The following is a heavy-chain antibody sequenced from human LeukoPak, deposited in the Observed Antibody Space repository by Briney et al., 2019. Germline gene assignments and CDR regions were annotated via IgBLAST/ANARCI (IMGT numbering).Heavy chain of an antibody. V-gene: IGHV4-4*02. J-gene: IGHJ6*02. CDR1: GGSISSSNW. D-gene: IGHD2-2*02. CDR3: AIAVLGYCSSTSCYKARRNYYYYGMDV. Sequence: SGTLSLTCAVSGGSISSSNWWSWVRQPPGKGLERIGEIYHSGSTNYNPSLKSRVTISVDKSKNQFSLKLSSVTAADTAVYYCAIAVLGYCSSTSCYKARRNYYYYGMDVWGQGTTVTVSS. CDR2: IYHSGST.